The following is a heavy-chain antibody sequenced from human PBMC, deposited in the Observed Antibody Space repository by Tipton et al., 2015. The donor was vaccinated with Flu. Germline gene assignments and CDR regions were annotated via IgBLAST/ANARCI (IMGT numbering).Heavy chain of an antibody. J-gene: IGHJ4*02. CDR3: ARLAYCGGDCSDY. Sequence: SLRLSCAASGFTFSSYWIHWVRQAPGKGLVWVSCINPDGSSANYADSVKGRFTISRDNAKNTLYLQINSLRAEDTAVYYCARLAYCGGDCSDYWGQGTLVTVSS. CDR2: INPDGSSA. V-gene: IGHV3-74*01. CDR1: GFTFSSYW. D-gene: IGHD2-21*01.